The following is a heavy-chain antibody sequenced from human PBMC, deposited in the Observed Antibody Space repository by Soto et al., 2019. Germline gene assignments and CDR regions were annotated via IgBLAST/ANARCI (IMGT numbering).Heavy chain of an antibody. V-gene: IGHV3-11*01. CDR2: IDSSGSII. CDR3: ARDLGYYDSSGYFDY. CDR1: GFTFSDYY. D-gene: IGHD3-22*01. J-gene: IGHJ4*02. Sequence: GGSLRLACSASGFTFSDYYMSWIRQAPGKGLEWISYIDSSGSIIYYADSVKGRFTISRDNAKNSLYLQMNSLRAEDTAVYYCARDLGYYDSSGYFDYWGQGTLVTVSS.